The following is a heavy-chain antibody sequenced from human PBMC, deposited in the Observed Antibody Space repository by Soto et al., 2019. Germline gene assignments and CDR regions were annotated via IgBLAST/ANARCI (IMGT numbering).Heavy chain of an antibody. Sequence: PGGSLRLSCAASGFTFSSYSMNWVRQAPGKGLEWVSSISSSSSYIYYADSVKGRFTISRDNAKNSLYLQMNSLRAEDTAVYYCARVEQQLPSYYYYYYMDVWGKGTTVTV. CDR3: ARVEQQLPSYYYYYYMDV. J-gene: IGHJ6*03. D-gene: IGHD6-13*01. CDR1: GFTFSSYS. CDR2: ISSSSSYI. V-gene: IGHV3-21*01.